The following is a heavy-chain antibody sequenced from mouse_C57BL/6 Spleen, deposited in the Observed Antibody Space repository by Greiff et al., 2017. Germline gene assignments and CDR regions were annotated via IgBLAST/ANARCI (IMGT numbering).Heavy chain of an antibody. CDR2: ISYDGSN. J-gene: IGHJ1*03. V-gene: IGHV3-6*01. D-gene: IGHD1-1*01. CDR1: GYSITSGYY. CDR3: ARENGRNWYFDV. Sequence: VQLKQSGPGLVKPSQSLSLTCSVTGYSITSGYYWNWIRQFPGNKLEWMGYISYDGSNNYNPSLKNRISITRDTSKNQFFLKLNSVTTEDTATYYCARENGRNWYFDVWGTGTTVTVAS.